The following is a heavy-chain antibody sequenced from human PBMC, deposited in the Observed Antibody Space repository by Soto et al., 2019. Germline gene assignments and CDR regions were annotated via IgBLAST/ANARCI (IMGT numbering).Heavy chain of an antibody. CDR3: ARDQMGYCSGGSCYSSYGMDV. Sequence: ASVKVSCKASGYTFTGYYIHWVRQAPGQGLEWMGWINPNSGGTNYAQKFQGRVTMTRDTSISTAYMELSRLRSDDTAVYYCARDQMGYCSGGSCYSSYGMDVWGQGTTVTVSS. CDR1: GYTFTGYY. J-gene: IGHJ6*02. D-gene: IGHD2-15*01. CDR2: INPNSGGT. V-gene: IGHV1-2*02.